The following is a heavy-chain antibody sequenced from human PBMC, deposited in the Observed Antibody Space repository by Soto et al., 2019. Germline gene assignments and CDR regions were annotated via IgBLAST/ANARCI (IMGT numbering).Heavy chain of an antibody. CDR3: ARDQGYCSGGSCYPSRAFDI. J-gene: IGHJ3*02. Sequence: SVKVSCKASGGTFSSYTISWVRQAPGQGLEWMGRIIPILGIANYAQKFQGRVTITADKSTSTAYMELSSLRSEDTAVYYCARDQGYCSGGSCYPSRAFDIWGQGTMVTVSS. CDR1: GGTFSSYT. V-gene: IGHV1-69*04. D-gene: IGHD2-15*01. CDR2: IIPILGIA.